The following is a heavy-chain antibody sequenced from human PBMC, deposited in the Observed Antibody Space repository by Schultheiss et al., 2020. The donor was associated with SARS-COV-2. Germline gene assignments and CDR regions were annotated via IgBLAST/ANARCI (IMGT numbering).Heavy chain of an antibody. D-gene: IGHD3-10*01. Sequence: GGSLRLSCAASGFIFSTYSMNWVRQAPGKGLEWVSSISSSGSYIYYADSMKGRFTISRDDAKNSLYLQMNSLRAEDTAVYYCARDVGSGFGKSLDHWGQGTLVTVSS. CDR1: GFIFSTYS. CDR3: ARDVGSGFGKSLDH. J-gene: IGHJ4*02. CDR2: ISSSGSYI. V-gene: IGHV3-21*01.